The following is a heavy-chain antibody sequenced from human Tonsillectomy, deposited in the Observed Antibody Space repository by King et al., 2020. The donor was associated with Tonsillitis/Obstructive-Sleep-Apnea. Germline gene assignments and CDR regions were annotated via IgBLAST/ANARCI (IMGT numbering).Heavy chain of an antibody. D-gene: IGHD2-15*01. V-gene: IGHV4-59*01. CDR2: IYYSGST. CDR1: GGSISSYY. CDR3: AREKAREVVAATRIGLGWFDP. Sequence: VQLQESGPGLVKPSETLSLTCTVSGGSISSYYWSWIRQPPGKGLEWIGYIYYSGSTNYNPSLKSRVTISVDTSKNQFSLKLSSVTAADTAVYYCAREKAREVVAATRIGLGWFDPWGQGTLVTVSS. J-gene: IGHJ5*02.